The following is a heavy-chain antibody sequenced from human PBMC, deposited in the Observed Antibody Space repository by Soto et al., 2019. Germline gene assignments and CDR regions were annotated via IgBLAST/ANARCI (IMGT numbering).Heavy chain of an antibody. Sequence: ACAAGELSRCRCALSRFSKDPGKGLEWVSAISGSGGSTYYADSVKGRFTISRDNSKNTLYLQMNSLRAEDTAVYYCAKDQNIVVVPAPDYWGQGTLVTVSS. CDR1: ELSRCRCA. J-gene: IGHJ4*02. V-gene: IGHV3-23*01. CDR2: ISGSGGST. D-gene: IGHD2-2*01. CDR3: AKDQNIVVVPAPDY.